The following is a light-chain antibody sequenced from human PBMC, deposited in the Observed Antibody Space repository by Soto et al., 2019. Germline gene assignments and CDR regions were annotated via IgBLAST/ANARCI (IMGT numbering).Light chain of an antibody. J-gene: IGKJ5*01. CDR1: QSVSSN. V-gene: IGKV3D-15*01. CDR2: GAS. Sequence: EIVITESPATLSVSPGERSTLSCRASQSVSSNLAWYQQKPGQAPRLLIYGASTRATGIPARFSGSGSGTDFTLTISRLEPEDFAVYYCQQHETLITFGQGTRLEI. CDR3: QQHETLIT.